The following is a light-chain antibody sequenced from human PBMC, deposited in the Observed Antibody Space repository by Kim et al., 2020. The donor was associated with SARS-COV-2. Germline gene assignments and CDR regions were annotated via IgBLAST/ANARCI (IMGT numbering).Light chain of an antibody. Sequence: SPGERATLSCTASENVARNLAWYQQKPGQPPRVLIYAASTRATAVPARFSGSGSGTAFTHTISSLQLEDFAVYHCQQYNNWPPITFGQGTRLEIK. J-gene: IGKJ5*01. V-gene: IGKV3-15*01. CDR3: QQYNNWPPIT. CDR1: ENVARN. CDR2: AAS.